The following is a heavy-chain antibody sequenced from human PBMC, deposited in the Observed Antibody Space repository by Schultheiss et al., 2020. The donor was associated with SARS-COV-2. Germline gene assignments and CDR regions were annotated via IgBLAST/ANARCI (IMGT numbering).Heavy chain of an antibody. V-gene: IGHV3-74*01. CDR1: GFIFSSFW. D-gene: IGHD6-19*01. Sequence: GGSLRLSCAASGFIFSSFWMHWVRQAPGKGPVWVSRIKSDGTTIYADSVKGRFTISRDNAKNSLYLQMNSLRVEDTAVYYCARLGSGWYLSDYWGQGTLVTVSS. CDR3: ARLGSGWYLSDY. J-gene: IGHJ4*02. CDR2: IKSDGTT.